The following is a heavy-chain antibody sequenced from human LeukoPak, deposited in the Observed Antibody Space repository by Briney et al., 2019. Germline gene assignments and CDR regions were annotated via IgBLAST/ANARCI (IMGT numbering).Heavy chain of an antibody. J-gene: IGHJ3*02. CDR1: GFTFSSYG. V-gene: IGHV3-30*18. CDR2: ISYDGSNK. D-gene: IGHD3-22*01. CDR3: AKDFPYYYDSSGYQSDAFDI. Sequence: GGSLRLSCAASGFTFSSYGMHWVRQAPGKGLEWVAVISYDGSNKYYADSVKGRFTIFRDNSKNTLYLQMNSLRAEDTAVYYCAKDFPYYYDSSGYQSDAFDIWGQGTMVTVSS.